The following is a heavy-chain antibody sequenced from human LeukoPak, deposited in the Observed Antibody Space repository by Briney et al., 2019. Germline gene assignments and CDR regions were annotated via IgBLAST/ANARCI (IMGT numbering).Heavy chain of an antibody. D-gene: IGHD5-12*01. CDR1: GGSISNYY. CDR3: ARHLSGYDYPLDY. V-gene: IGHV4-59*08. J-gene: IGHJ4*02. Sequence: SETLSLTCTVSGGSISNYYWSWIPQSPGKGLEWIGYVHYSGSTKYNPSLKSRVTISVDTSRNQFSLNLSSVTAADTAVYYCARHLSGYDYPLDYWGQGTLVTVSS. CDR2: VHYSGST.